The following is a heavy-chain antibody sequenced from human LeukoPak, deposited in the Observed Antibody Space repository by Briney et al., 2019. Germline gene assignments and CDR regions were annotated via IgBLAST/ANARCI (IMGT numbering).Heavy chain of an antibody. CDR2: IYYSGST. Sequence: ASQTLSLTCTVSGGSISSGGYYWSWIRQHPGKGLEWIGYIYYSGSTYYNPSLKSRVTISVDTSKNQFSLKLSSVTAADTAVYYCAIGRLRVNYFDYWGQGTLVTVSS. V-gene: IGHV4-31*03. CDR3: AIGRLRVNYFDY. CDR1: GGSISSGGYY. J-gene: IGHJ4*02. D-gene: IGHD2-21*01.